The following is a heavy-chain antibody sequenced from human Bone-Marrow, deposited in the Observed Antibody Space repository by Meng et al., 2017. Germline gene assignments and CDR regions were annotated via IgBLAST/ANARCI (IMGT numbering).Heavy chain of an antibody. CDR1: GFTFSSYA. CDR3: ARELHWGIAVAGLFDY. CDR2: ISYDGSNK. D-gene: IGHD6-19*01. J-gene: IGHJ4*02. Sequence: GGSLRLSCAASGFTFSSYAMHWVRQAPGKGLEWVAVISYDGSNKYYADSVKGRFTISRDNSKNTLYLQMNSLRAEDTAVYYCARELHWGIAVAGLFDYWGQGTLVTVSS. V-gene: IGHV3-30*01.